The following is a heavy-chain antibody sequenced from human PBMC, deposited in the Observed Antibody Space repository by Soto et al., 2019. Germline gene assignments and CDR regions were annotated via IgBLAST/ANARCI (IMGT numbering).Heavy chain of an antibody. CDR3: ARDPGPLSNGDYPRFDY. V-gene: IGHV1-18*01. CDR1: GYTFTSYG. Sequence: ASVKVSCKASGYTFTSYGISWVRQAPGQGLEWMGWISAYNGNTNYAQKLQGRVTMTTDTSTSTAYMELRSLRSDDTAVYYCARDPGPLSNGDYPRFDYWGQGTLVTVSS. J-gene: IGHJ4*02. CDR2: ISAYNGNT. D-gene: IGHD4-17*01.